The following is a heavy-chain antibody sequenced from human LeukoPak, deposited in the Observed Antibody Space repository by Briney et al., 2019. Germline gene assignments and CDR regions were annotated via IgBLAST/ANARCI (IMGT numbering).Heavy chain of an antibody. CDR1: GFTFDDYA. J-gene: IGHJ6*02. CDR3: ARDRQVGYCSSTSCSYYYYYGMDV. V-gene: IGHV3-9*01. Sequence: GGSLRLSCAASGFTFDDYAMHWVRQAPGKGLEWVSGISWNSGSIVYADSVKGRFTISRDNAKNSLYLQMNSLRAEDTAVYYCARDRQVGYCSSTSCSYYYYYGMDVWGQGTTVTVSS. D-gene: IGHD2-2*01. CDR2: ISWNSGSI.